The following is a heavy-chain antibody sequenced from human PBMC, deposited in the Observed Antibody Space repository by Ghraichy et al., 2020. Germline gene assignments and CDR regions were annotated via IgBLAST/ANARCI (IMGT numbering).Heavy chain of an antibody. CDR1: GFNFARHW. Sequence: GGPLRLSCAASGFNFARHWMSWVRQVPGKGLEWVASIKSDGSDRFYVDSVKGRFTISRDNAENSVSLEMTSLRGEDTAVYYCARDPYGDYKYGGTDYWGRGTLVSVSS. D-gene: IGHD4-17*01. CDR3: ARDPYGDYKYGGTDY. V-gene: IGHV3-7*01. J-gene: IGHJ4*02. CDR2: IKSDGSDR.